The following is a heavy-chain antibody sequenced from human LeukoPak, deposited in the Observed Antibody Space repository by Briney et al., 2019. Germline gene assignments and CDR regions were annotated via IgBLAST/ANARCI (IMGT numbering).Heavy chain of an antibody. CDR2: ISSSSSYT. D-gene: IGHD6-19*01. V-gene: IGHV3-11*06. CDR1: GFTFSDYY. Sequence: GGSLRLSCAASGFTFSDYYMSWIRQAPGKGLDWVSYISSSSSYTNYADSVKGRFTISRDNAKNSLYLQMNSLRAEDTAVYYCASLHSSGYPFYWGQGTLVTVSS. CDR3: ASLHSSGYPFY. J-gene: IGHJ4*02.